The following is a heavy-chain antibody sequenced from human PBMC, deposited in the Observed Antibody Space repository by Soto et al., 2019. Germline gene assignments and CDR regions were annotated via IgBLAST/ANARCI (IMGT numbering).Heavy chain of an antibody. V-gene: IGHV1-3*01. Sequence: ASVKVSCKASGYTFTSYAMHWVRQALRERIEWMGWINAGNGNTKYSQKFQGRVTITRDTSASTAYMELSRLRSEDTAVYYCARRGPSDYYYFMDVWGKGTTVTVSS. CDR3: ARRGPSDYYYFMDV. CDR1: GYTFTSYA. J-gene: IGHJ6*03. CDR2: INAGNGNT.